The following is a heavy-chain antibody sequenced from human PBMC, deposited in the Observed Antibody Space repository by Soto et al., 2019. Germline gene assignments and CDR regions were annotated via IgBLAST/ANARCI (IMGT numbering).Heavy chain of an antibody. D-gene: IGHD1-1*01. CDR1: GYTFTSYG. CDR2: ISAHNGNT. J-gene: IGHJ4*02. Sequence: QVHLVQSGAEVKKPGASVKVSCKASGYTFTSYGITWVRQAPGQGLEWRGWISAHNGNTDYAQKLQGRVSVTRDTSTSTAYMELRSLRSDDTAVYYCARGRYGDYWGQGALVTVSS. CDR3: ARGRYGDY. V-gene: IGHV1-18*01.